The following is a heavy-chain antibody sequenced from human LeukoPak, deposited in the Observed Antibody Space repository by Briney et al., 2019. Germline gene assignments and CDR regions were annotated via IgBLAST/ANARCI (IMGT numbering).Heavy chain of an antibody. CDR1: GFTFSKTA. CDR2: IRPDGSEG. Sequence: GGSLRLSCEASGFTFSKTAMHWVRQAPGKGLEWVAFIRPDGSEGFYADSVKGRFTISKDNSRNGLYLQMESLRAEDTALYYCQKEYCISTACYGYFDYWGQGTRVTVSS. J-gene: IGHJ4*02. CDR3: QKEYCISTACYGYFDY. V-gene: IGHV3-30*02. D-gene: IGHD2-2*01.